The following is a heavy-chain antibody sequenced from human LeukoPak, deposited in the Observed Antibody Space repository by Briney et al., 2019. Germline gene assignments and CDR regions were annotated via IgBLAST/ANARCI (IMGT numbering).Heavy chain of an antibody. CDR1: GGSFSGYY. J-gene: IGHJ4*02. CDR3: ARHSDSSGYYSVEY. Sequence: SSETLSLTCAVYGGSFSGYYWNWIRQPPGKGLEWIGEINHSGSTNYNPSLKSRVTISVDTSKNQFSLRLSSVTAADTAVYYCARHSDSSGYYSVEYWGQGTLVTVSS. D-gene: IGHD3-22*01. CDR2: INHSGST. V-gene: IGHV4-34*01.